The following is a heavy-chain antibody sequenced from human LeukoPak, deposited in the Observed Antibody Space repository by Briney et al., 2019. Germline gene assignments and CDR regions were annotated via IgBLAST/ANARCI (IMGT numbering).Heavy chain of an antibody. V-gene: IGHV3-33*01. J-gene: IGHJ4*02. CDR2: IWNDGSET. CDR3: ARDMGRAWYGPPDY. D-gene: IGHD6-13*01. CDR1: GFIFSNHG. Sequence: GRSLRLSCAASGFIFSNHGMHWVRQAPGKRLEGVAVIWNDGSETFHADSVKGRFRIARDNSKNTLYLQMNSLRAEDTAVYFCARDMGRAWYGPPDYWGQGTLVTVSS.